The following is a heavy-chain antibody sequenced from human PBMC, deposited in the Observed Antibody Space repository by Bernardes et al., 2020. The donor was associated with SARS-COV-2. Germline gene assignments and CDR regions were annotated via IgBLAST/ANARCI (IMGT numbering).Heavy chain of an antibody. CDR2: ISAYNGNT. CDR3: ARVLSGWRVASYWYFDL. D-gene: IGHD3-10*01. J-gene: IGHJ2*01. V-gene: IGHV1-18*04. Sequence: APVKVSCKASGYTFTSYGIIWVRQAPGQGLEWMGWISAYNGNTNYAQKLQGRVTMTTDTSTSTAYMELRSLRSDDTAVYYCARVLSGWRVASYWYFDLWGRGTLVTVSS. CDR1: GYTFTSYG.